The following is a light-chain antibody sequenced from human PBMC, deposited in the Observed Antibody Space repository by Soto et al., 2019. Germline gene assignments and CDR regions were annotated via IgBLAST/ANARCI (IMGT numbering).Light chain of an antibody. CDR2: GAS. Sequence: EILMTQSPATLSVSPVERATLSCRASQSISDTLAWYQQKPGQAPRLLIHGASTRAPGFPARFSGSGSGTDFTLTISSLQSEDFAVYYCQQYDNSPITFGQGTRLEIK. CDR3: QQYDNSPIT. J-gene: IGKJ5*01. V-gene: IGKV3-15*01. CDR1: QSISDT.